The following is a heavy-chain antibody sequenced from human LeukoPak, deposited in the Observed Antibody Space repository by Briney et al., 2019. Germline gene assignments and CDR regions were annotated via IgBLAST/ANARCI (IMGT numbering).Heavy chain of an antibody. CDR3: ARDYRGYSYGPNWFDP. J-gene: IGHJ5*02. D-gene: IGHD5-18*01. CDR2: IYTSGST. CDR1: GGSISSYY. Sequence: SETLSLTCTVSGGSISSYYWSWIRQPAGKGLEWIGRIYTSGSTNYNPSLKSRVTMSVDTSKNQFSLKLSSVTAADTAVYYCARDYRGYSYGPNWFDPWGQGTLVTASS. V-gene: IGHV4-4*07.